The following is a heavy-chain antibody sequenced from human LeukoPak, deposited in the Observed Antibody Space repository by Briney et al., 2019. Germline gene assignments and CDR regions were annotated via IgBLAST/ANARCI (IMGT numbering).Heavy chain of an antibody. CDR1: GYTFTSYG. Sequence: ASVKVSCKASGYTFTSYGISWVRQAPGQGLEWVGWISGYNGYTHYAHNLQGRVIMTTDTSTSTAYMEPRSLRSDDTAVYYCARDEARYSSGYYPNWFDPWGQGTLVTVSS. CDR2: ISGYNGYT. J-gene: IGHJ5*02. D-gene: IGHD3-22*01. CDR3: ARDEARYSSGYYPNWFDP. V-gene: IGHV1-18*01.